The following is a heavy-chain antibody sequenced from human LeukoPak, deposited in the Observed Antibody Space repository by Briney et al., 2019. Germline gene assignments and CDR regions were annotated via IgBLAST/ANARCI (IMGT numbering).Heavy chain of an antibody. CDR3: ARADYYGSGSYYVFDY. J-gene: IGHJ4*02. V-gene: IGHV4-30-4*01. Sequence: SQTLSLTCTVSGGSISSGDYYWSWIRQPPGKGLEWIGYIYYSGSTYYNPSLKSRVTISVDTSKNQFSLKLNSVTAAGTAVYYCARADYYGSGSYYVFDYWGQGTLVTVSS. CDR2: IYYSGST. D-gene: IGHD3-10*01. CDR1: GGSISSGDYY.